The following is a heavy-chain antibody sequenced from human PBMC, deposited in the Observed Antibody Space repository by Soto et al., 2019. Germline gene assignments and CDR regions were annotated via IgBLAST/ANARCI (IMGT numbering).Heavy chain of an antibody. CDR1: EYSFSTYW. CDR3: ARRSGGQRFGPAYAAL. J-gene: IGHJ4*02. CDR2: FYPADSDR. V-gene: IGHV5-51*01. D-gene: IGHD3-16*01. Sequence: EVQLVQSGAEVKKPGESVKISCKGSEYSFSTYWIAWVLQTPGKGLEWMGIFYPADSDRRYSPSFQGQATMSADKSISTAYLQLSSLKASDTAIYYCARRSGGQRFGPAYAALWGQGTLVTVSS.